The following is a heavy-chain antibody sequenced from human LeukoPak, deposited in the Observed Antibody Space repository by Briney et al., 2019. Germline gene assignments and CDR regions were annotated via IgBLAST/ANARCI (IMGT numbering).Heavy chain of an antibody. J-gene: IGHJ6*03. CDR1: GGSISSSNW. V-gene: IGHV4-4*02. CDR3: ARDDRVWYSSSWYSADYYYMDV. Sequence: PSGTLSLTCAVSGGSISSSNWWSWVRQPPGKGLEWIGEIYHSGSTNYNPSLKSRVTISVDTSKNQFSLKLSSVTAADTAVYYCARDDRVWYSSSWYSADYYYMDVWGKGTTVTVSS. CDR2: IYHSGST. D-gene: IGHD6-13*01.